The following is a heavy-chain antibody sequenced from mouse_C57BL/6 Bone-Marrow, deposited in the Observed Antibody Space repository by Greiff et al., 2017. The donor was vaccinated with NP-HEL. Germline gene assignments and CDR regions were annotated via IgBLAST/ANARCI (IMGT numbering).Heavy chain of an antibody. CDR3: AGEGGLRRRTYAMDY. V-gene: IGHV5-16*01. CDR2: INYDGSST. CDR1: GFTFSDYY. D-gene: IGHD2-4*01. J-gene: IGHJ4*01. Sequence: EVMLVESEGGLVQPGSSMKLSCTASGFTFSDYYMAWVRQVPEKGLEWVANINYDGSSTYYLDSLKSRFIISRDNAKNILYLQMSSPKSEDTATYYCAGEGGLRRRTYAMDYWGQGTSVTVSS.